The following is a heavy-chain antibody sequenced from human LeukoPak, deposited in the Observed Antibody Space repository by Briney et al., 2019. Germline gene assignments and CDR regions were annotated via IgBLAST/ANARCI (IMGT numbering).Heavy chain of an antibody. J-gene: IGHJ3*02. CDR2: FDPEDGET. CDR1: GYTLTELS. CDR3: ATYASGSYSYAFDI. Sequence: APVKVSCKVSGYTLTELSMRWVRQAPGKGLEWMGGFDPEDGETIYAQKFQGRVTMTEDTSTDTAYMELSSLRSEDTAVYYCATYASGSYSYAFDIWGQGTMVTVSS. D-gene: IGHD3-10*01. V-gene: IGHV1-24*01.